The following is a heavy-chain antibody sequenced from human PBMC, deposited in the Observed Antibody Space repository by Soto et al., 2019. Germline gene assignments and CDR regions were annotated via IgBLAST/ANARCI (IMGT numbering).Heavy chain of an antibody. CDR3: AREAGSGYCFDY. CDR2: IFYSGST. V-gene: IGHV4-31*03. CDR1: GGSISSTGYF. J-gene: IGHJ4*02. Sequence: QVQLQESGPGLVKPSQTLSLTCTVSGGSISSTGYFWTWIRQHPGKGLEWIGYIFYSGSTFHNPSLKSRDTISVDTSKNQFSPELSSVTAADTAGYYGAREAGSGYCFDYWGQGTLVTVSS. D-gene: IGHD1-26*01.